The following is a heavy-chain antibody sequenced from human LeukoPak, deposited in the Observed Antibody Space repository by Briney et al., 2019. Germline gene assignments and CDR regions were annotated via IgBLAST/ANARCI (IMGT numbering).Heavy chain of an antibody. J-gene: IGHJ4*02. CDR3: ATHIAPGYNSGWYFDY. Sequence: LGESLKISCKASGYSFTNYWIGWVRQMPGKGLEWMGTIYPGDSDIRYSPSFQGQVTISADKSISTAYLQWSSLKASDTAMYYCATHIAPGYNSGWYFDYWGQGTLVTVSS. V-gene: IGHV5-51*01. CDR2: IYPGDSDI. D-gene: IGHD6-19*01. CDR1: GYSFTNYW.